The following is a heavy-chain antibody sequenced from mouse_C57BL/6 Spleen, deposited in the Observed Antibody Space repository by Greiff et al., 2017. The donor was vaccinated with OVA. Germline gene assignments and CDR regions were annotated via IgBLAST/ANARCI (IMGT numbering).Heavy chain of an antibody. J-gene: IGHJ3*01. V-gene: IGHV1-62-2*01. D-gene: IGHD1-1*01. Sequence: VQLQESGAELVKPGASVKLSCKASGYTFTEYTIHWVKQRSGQGLEWIGWFYPGSGSIKYNEKFKDKATLTADKSSSTVYMELSRLTSEDSAVYFCAGYYYGSSLFAYWGQGTLVTVSA. CDR3: AGYYYGSSLFAY. CDR2: FYPGSGSI. CDR1: GYTFTEYT.